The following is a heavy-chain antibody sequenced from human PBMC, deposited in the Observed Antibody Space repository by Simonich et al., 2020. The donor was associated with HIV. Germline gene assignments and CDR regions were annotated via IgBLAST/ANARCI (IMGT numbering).Heavy chain of an antibody. CDR2: INHREST. V-gene: IGHV4-34*01. CDR1: GGSFSGSY. D-gene: IGHD6-6*01. J-gene: IGHJ4*02. CDR3: ARGGGTTPRQQLVFDF. Sequence: QVQLQQWGAGLLKPSETLSLTCAVYGGSFSGSYWSWIRQPPGKGLGWIGEINHRESTNYHPALKSRVTISVDTSKNQFSLKLTSVTAADTAVYYCARGGGTTPRQQLVFDFWGQGTLVTVSS.